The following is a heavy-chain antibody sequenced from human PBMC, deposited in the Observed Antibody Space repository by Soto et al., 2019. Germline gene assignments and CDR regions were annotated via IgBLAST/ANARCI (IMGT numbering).Heavy chain of an antibody. D-gene: IGHD2-21*02. V-gene: IGHV4-59*01. CDR3: ARDLWGYCGTDCYPLDV. CDR2: MYNTGST. Sequence: PSETLSLTCTVSDGCIGWYYGSWIRQPPGKGLEWIGYMYNTGSTVYNPSFKSRVTISVDTSKNQFSLKLNSVTAADTAVYYCARDLWGYCGTDCYPLDVWGQGTTVTVSS. J-gene: IGHJ6*02. CDR1: DGCIGWYY.